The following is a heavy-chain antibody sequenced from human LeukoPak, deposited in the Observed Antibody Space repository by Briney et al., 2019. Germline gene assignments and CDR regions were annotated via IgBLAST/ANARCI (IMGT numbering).Heavy chain of an antibody. CDR2: ISAYNGNT. CDR1: GYTFTSYG. J-gene: IGHJ4*02. V-gene: IGHV1-18*01. CDR3: ATSSGWYWGDYFDY. D-gene: IGHD6-19*01. Sequence: ASVKVSCKASGYTFTSYGISWMRQAPGQGLEWMGWISAYNGNTNYAQKLQGRVTMTTDTSTSTAYMELRSLRSDDTAVYYCATSSGWYWGDYFDYWGQGTLVTVSS.